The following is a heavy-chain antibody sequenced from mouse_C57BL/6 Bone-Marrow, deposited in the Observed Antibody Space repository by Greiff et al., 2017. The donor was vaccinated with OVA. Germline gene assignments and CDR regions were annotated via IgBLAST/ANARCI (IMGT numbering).Heavy chain of an antibody. CDR2: IWSGGST. V-gene: IGHV2-2*01. D-gene: IGHD2-5*01. J-gene: IGHJ4*01. CDR1: GFSLTSYG. Sequence: VKLVESGPGLVQPSQSLSITCTVSGFSLTSYGVHWVRQSPGKGLEWLGVIWSGGSTDYNAAFISRLSISKDNSKSQVFFKMNSLQADDTAIYYCARKTYYSNYVDYAMDYWGQGTSVTVSS. CDR3: ARKTYYSNYVDYAMDY.